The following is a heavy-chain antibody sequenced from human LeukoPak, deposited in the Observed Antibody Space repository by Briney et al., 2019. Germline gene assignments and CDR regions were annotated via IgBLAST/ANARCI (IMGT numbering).Heavy chain of an antibody. D-gene: IGHD2-21*02. CDR2: TYYRSKWSH. V-gene: IGHV6-1*01. Sequence: SQTLSVTCAISGDSVSTDSAAWNWIRQSPSRGLEWLGRTYYRSKWSHDYAPPVQSRITINPDTSKNQFSLHLNSVTPEDTAVYYCARGNRDFDSWGQGTLVTVSS. CDR1: GDSVSTDSAA. J-gene: IGHJ5*01. CDR3: ARGNRDFDS.